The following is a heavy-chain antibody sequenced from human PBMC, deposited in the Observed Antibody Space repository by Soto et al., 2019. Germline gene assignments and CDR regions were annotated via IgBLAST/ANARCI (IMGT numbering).Heavy chain of an antibody. J-gene: IGHJ5*01. V-gene: IGHV3-23*01. Sequence: EVQLLESGGGLVQPGGSLRVSCAASGFTFSSYGMSWVRQAPGKGLEWVSSISAAGGSAYYADPVKGRFTISRDNSKNTLYLQMNSLRAEDTAVYYCAKPPPYCSSNNCYFPFDSWGQGTLVTVSS. CDR2: ISAAGGSA. CDR1: GFTFSSYG. CDR3: AKPPPYCSSNNCYFPFDS. D-gene: IGHD2-2*01.